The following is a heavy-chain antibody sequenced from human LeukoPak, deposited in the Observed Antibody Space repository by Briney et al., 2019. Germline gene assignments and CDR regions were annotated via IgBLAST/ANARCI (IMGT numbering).Heavy chain of an antibody. D-gene: IGHD2-15*01. V-gene: IGHV3-30*04. CDR2: ISYDGSNK. CDR3: ARDSWGVGYCSGGICYSFDY. Sequence: GRSLRLSCAASGFTFSSYAMRWVRQAPGKGLEWVAVISYDGSNKYYADSVKGRFTISRDNSKNTLYLQMNSLRAEDTAVYYCARDSWGVGYCSGGICYSFDYWGQGTLVTVSS. CDR1: GFTFSSYA. J-gene: IGHJ4*02.